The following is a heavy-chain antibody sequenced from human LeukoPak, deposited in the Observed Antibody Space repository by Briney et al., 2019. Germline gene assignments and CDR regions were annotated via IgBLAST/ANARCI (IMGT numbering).Heavy chain of an antibody. J-gene: IGHJ4*02. CDR2: ISYDGSNK. V-gene: IGHV3-30-3*01. Sequence: GGSLRLSCAASGFTFSSYAMHWVRQAPGKGLEWVAVISYDGSNKYYADSVKGRFTISRDNSKNTLYLQMNSLRAEDTAVYYCASSTYSSSWWVCDYWGQGTLVTVSS. CDR1: GFTFSSYA. CDR3: ASSTYSSSWWVCDY. D-gene: IGHD6-13*01.